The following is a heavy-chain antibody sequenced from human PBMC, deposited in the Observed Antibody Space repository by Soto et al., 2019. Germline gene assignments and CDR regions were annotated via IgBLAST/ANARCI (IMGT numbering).Heavy chain of an antibody. CDR1: GGSISSGDYY. CDR3: AREMATIYFDY. D-gene: IGHD5-12*01. Sequence: SETLSLTCTVSGGSISSGDYYWSWIRQPPGKGLEWIGYIYYGGSTYYNPSLKSRVTISVDTSKNQFSLKLSSVTAADTAVYYCAREMATIYFDYWGQGTLVTVSS. CDR2: IYYGGST. V-gene: IGHV4-30-4*01. J-gene: IGHJ4*02.